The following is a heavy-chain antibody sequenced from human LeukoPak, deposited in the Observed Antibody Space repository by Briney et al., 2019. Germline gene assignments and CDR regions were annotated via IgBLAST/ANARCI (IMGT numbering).Heavy chain of an antibody. CDR2: IYSGGNT. D-gene: IGHD3-22*01. J-gene: IGHJ4*02. CDR1: GFTFSSYA. V-gene: IGHV3-53*01. CDR3: ATEVYDSSGYPDY. Sequence: PGGSLRLSCAASGFTFSSYAMSWVRQAPGKGLEWVSVIYSGGNTYYTDSVKGRFTISRDNSKNTLYLQMNSLRAEDTAVYYCATEVYDSSGYPDYWGQGTLVTVSS.